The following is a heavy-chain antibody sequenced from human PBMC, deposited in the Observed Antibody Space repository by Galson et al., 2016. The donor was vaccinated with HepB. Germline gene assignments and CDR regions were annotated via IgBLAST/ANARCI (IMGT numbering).Heavy chain of an antibody. CDR3: ARHRSSGPSGAFDI. D-gene: IGHD6-25*01. J-gene: IGHJ3*02. V-gene: IGHV5-10-1*01. CDR1: GYSFTSYW. Sequence: QSGAEVKKPGESLRISCQGSGYSFTSYWINWVRQLPGKGLEWMGRIDPSDSYTNYSPSFQGLITMSADKSISTAYLQWSSLKAADTAMYYCARHRSSGPSGAFDIWGQGTRVTVSS. CDR2: IDPSDSYT.